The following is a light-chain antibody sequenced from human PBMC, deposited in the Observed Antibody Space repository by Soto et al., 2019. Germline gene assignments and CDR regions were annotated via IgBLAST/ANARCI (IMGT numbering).Light chain of an antibody. J-gene: IGKJ1*01. CDR1: QSIANY. CDR3: KQYESFPRT. CDR2: KAC. Sequence: DIQMTQSPSTLSASVGDRVTITCRASQSIANYLAWYQQKPGKAPKLLIYKACSLESGGPSRFSGSGSGTEFTLSISSPQPDDCATYYFKQYESFPRTFLQGTKVDIK. V-gene: IGKV1-5*03.